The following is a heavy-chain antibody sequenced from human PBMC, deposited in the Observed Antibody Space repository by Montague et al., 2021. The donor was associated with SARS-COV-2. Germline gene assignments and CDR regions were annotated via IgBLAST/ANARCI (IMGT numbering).Heavy chain of an antibody. CDR3: ARDTGTLWFGELSRYYYYGMDV. V-gene: IGHV4-4*02. CDR2: IYHSGST. D-gene: IGHD3-10*01. CDR1: GGSISSSNW. J-gene: IGHJ6*02. Sequence: SETLSPTCAVSGGSISSSNWWSWVRQPPGKGLEWIGEIYHSGSTNYNPSLKSRVTISVDKSKNQFSLKLSSVTAADTAVYYCARDTGTLWFGELSRYYYYGMDVWGRGTTVTVSS.